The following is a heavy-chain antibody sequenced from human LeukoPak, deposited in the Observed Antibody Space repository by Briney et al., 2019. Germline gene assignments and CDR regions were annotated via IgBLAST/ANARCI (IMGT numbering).Heavy chain of an antibody. CDR3: ARAPMTAVTLGDY. D-gene: IGHD2-21*02. J-gene: IGHJ4*02. Sequence: GASVKVSCKDSGYTFTGYYMHCVREAPGQGLEWMGRINPNSGGTNYAQKFQGRVTMTRDTTSSTGYKQVSRLRSDNTALYYCARAPMTAVTLGDYWGQGTLVTVSS. CDR1: GYTFTGYY. V-gene: IGHV1-2*06. CDR2: INPNSGGT.